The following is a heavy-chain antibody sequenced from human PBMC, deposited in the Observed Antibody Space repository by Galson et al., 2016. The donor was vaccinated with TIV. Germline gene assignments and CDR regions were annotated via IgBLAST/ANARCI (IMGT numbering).Heavy chain of an antibody. CDR1: GGSISRSHYY. Sequence: TVSGGSISRSHYYWGWIRQPPGKGLIWIASLYYGGGTYYNPSLKGRVTISVDTSKNQFSLKVSSVTATDTAVYYCARHDPGLPPLLLWGQGTMVTVSS. J-gene: IGHJ3*01. D-gene: IGHD3-16*01. V-gene: IGHV4-39*01. CDR2: LYYGGGT. CDR3: ARHDPGLPPLLL.